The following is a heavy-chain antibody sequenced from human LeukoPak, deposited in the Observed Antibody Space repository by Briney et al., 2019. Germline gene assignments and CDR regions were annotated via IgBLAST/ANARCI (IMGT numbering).Heavy chain of an antibody. D-gene: IGHD6-13*01. V-gene: IGHV3-11*01. CDR2: ISSSGSTI. Sequence: LSLTCAVYGGSFSGYYWSWIRQAPGKGLEWVSYISSSGSTIYYADSVKGRFTISRDNAKNSLYLQMNSLRAEDTAVYYCARVSSSSWYYYFDYWSQGTLVTVSS. J-gene: IGHJ4*02. CDR1: GGSFSGYY. CDR3: ARVSSSSWYYYFDY.